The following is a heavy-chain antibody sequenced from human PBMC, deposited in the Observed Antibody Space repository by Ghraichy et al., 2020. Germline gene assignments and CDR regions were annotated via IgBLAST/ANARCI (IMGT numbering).Heavy chain of an antibody. V-gene: IGHV4-39*07. CDR3: ARVMVRGVPSTPAKFDP. CDR1: GGSISSSSYY. CDR2: IYYSGST. J-gene: IGHJ5*02. Sequence: SETLSLTCTVSGGSISSSSYYWGWIRQPPGKGLEWIGSIYYSGSTYYNPSLKSRVTISVDTSKNQFSLKLSSVTAADTAVYYCARVMVRGVPSTPAKFDPWGQGTLVTVSS. D-gene: IGHD3-10*01.